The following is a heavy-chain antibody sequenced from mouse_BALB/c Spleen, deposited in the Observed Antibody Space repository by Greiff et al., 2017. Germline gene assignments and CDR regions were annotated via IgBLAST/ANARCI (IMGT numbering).Heavy chain of an antibody. CDR3: ARADGTGLAY. J-gene: IGHJ3*01. CDR1: GFSLTSYG. D-gene: IGHD4-1*01. CDR2: IWAGGST. Sequence: VKLMESGPGLVAPSQSLSITCTVSGFSLTSYGVHWVRQPPGKGLEWLGVIWAGGSTNYNSALMSRLSISKDNSKSQVFLKMNSLQTDDTAMYYCARADGTGLAYWGQGTLVTVSA. V-gene: IGHV2-9*02.